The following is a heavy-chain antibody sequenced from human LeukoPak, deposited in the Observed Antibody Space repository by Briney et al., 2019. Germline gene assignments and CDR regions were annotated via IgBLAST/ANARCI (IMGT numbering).Heavy chain of an antibody. V-gene: IGHV4-39*01. CDR2: TYYSGTT. J-gene: IGHJ4*02. CDR1: GGSITSSTSY. D-gene: IGHD4-17*01. CDR3: ARAGYGDSDFDY. Sequence: SETLSLTCTVSGGSITSSTSYWGWIRQPPEKGLEWIGSTYYSGTTYYNPSLKSRVTISIDTSKNQFSLKLNSVTAADTAVYYCARAGYGDSDFDYWGQGTLVTVSS.